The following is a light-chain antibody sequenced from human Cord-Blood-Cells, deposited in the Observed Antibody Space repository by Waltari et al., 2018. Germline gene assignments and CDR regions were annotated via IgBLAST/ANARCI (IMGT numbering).Light chain of an antibody. CDR2: DAS. CDR1: QSVSSY. J-gene: IGKJ3*01. Sequence: EIVLTQSPATLSLSPGERATLSCRASQSVSSYLAWYQQKPGQAPRLLIYDASSRATGIPARFSGSGSGTDFTLTISSLEPEDFAVYYCQQRSNWPPGITFGPGTKVDI. CDR3: QQRSNWPPGIT. V-gene: IGKV3-11*01.